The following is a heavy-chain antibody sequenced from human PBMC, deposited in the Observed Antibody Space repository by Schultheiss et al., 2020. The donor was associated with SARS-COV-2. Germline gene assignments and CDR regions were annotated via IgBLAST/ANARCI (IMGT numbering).Heavy chain of an antibody. V-gene: IGHV4-34*01. D-gene: IGHD2-15*01. CDR3: ARDPCSGGSCYNSGGY. Sequence: SETLSLTCTVSGGSISSYYWSWIRQPPGKGLEWIGEINHSGSTNYNPSLKSRVIISVDTSKNQFSLKLTSVTAADTAVYYCARDPCSGGSCYNSGGYWGQGTLVTVSS. CDR1: GGSISSYY. J-gene: IGHJ4*02. CDR2: INHSGST.